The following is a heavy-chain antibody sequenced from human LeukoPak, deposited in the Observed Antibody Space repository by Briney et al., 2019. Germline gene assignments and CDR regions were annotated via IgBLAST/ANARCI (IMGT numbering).Heavy chain of an antibody. J-gene: IGHJ6*04. CDR3: AKGPRSSWYHYGMDV. D-gene: IGHD6-13*01. CDR2: ISSSGSTI. V-gene: IGHV3-48*03. CDR1: GFTFSSYE. Sequence: GGSLRLSCAASGFTFSSYEMNWVRQAPGKGLEWVSYISSSGSTIYYADSVKGRFTISRDNSKNSLFLQMNSLRAEDTAVYYCAKGPRSSWYHYGMDVWGKGTTVTVSS.